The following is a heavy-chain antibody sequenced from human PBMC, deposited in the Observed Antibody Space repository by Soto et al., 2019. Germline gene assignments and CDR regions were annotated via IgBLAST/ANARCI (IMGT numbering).Heavy chain of an antibody. D-gene: IGHD4-17*01. CDR1: GGSISSSSYY. CDR2: IYYSGST. CDR3: ARTTVTPSYFDY. J-gene: IGHJ4*02. V-gene: IGHV4-39*07. Sequence: QLQLQESGPGLVKPSETLSLTCTVSGGSISSSSYYWGWIRQPPGKGLEWIGSIYYSGSTNYNPSLKSRVTIPVDTSKNQFSLKLSSVTAADTAMYYCARTTVTPSYFDYLGQGTLVTVSS.